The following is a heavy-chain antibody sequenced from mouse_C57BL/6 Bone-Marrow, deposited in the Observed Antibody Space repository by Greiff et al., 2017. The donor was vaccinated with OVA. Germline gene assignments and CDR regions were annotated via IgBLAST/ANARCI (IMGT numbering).Heavy chain of an antibody. CDR1: GFTFSSYA. V-gene: IGHV5-4*01. CDR2: ISDGGSYT. D-gene: IGHD1-1*01. Sequence: EVHLVESGGGLVKPGGSLKLSCAASGFTFSSYAMSWVRQTPEKRLEWVATISDGGSYTYYPDNVKGRFTISRDNAKNNLYLQMSHLKSEDTALYYCARACYYGSSPFAYWGQGTLVTVSA. J-gene: IGHJ3*01. CDR3: ARACYYGSSPFAY.